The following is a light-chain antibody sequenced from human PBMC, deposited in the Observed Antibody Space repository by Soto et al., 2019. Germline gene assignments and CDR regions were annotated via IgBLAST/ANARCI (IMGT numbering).Light chain of an antibody. J-gene: IGKJ3*01. CDR1: QSLLHSNGYNY. V-gene: IGKV2-28*01. CDR3: MQALQTPRT. CDR2: LGS. Sequence: DIVMTQSPLSLPVTPGEPASISCGSSQSLLHSNGYNYLDWYLQKPGQSPQLLIYLGSNRASGVPDRFSGSGSGTDFTLKISRVEAEDVGVYYCMQALQTPRTFGPGTKVDIK.